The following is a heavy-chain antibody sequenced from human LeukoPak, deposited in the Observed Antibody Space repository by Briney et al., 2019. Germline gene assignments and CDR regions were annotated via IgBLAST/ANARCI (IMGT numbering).Heavy chain of an antibody. CDR1: GFTFGDYA. CDR2: IRSKAYGGTT. V-gene: IGHV3-49*04. Sequence: HPGGSLRLSCTASGFTFGDYAMSWVRQAPGKGLEWVGFIRSKAYGGTTEYAASVKGRFTISRDDSKNIAYLQMNSLKTEDTAVYYCTRDGGPPYCSSTSCYLNYWGQGTLVTVSS. D-gene: IGHD2-2*01. J-gene: IGHJ4*02. CDR3: TRDGGPPYCSSTSCYLNY.